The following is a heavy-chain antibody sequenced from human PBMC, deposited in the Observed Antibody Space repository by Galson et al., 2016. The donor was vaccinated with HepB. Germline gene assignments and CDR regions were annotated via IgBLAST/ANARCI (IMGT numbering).Heavy chain of an antibody. V-gene: IGHV3-30*03. D-gene: IGHD6-13*01. CDR3: ARDLHGSWSIDY. CDR1: GFTFSSYA. CDR2: ISDDERNK. J-gene: IGHJ4*02. Sequence: SLRLSCAASGFTFSSYAMHWVRQAPGKGLEWVAAISDDERNKYYGDAAKGRFAISRDQSKNTVFLQMNSLRAEDTAVYYCARDLHGSWSIDYLGQGTLVTVSS.